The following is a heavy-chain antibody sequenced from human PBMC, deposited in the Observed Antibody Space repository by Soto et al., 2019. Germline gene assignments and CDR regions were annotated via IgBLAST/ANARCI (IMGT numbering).Heavy chain of an antibody. D-gene: IGHD1-7*01. CDR3: AKDELSLGYYGMDV. J-gene: IGHJ6*02. CDR2: ISWNSGSI. CDR1: GFTFDDYA. Sequence: EVQLVESGGGLVQPGRSLRLSCAASGFTFDDYAMHWVRQAPGKGLEWVSGISWNSGSIGYADSVKGRFTISRDNAKNSLYLEMSSVSAEDTALYYCAKDELSLGYYGMDVWGQGTTVTVSS. V-gene: IGHV3-9*01.